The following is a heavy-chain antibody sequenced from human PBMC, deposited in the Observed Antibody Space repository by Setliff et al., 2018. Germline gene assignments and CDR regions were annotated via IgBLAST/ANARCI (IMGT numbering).Heavy chain of an antibody. CDR2: ITHDGSKT. V-gene: IGHV3-7*03. D-gene: IGHD5-12*01. J-gene: IGHJ6*02. CDR1: GFTFNTYW. CDR3: ARGGDGYNNGMDV. Sequence: TGGSLRLSCAGSGFTFNTYWMTWVRQAPGKGLEWVASITHDGSKTYILDSVKGRFTISRDNSKNTLYLQMNSLRAEDTAVYYCARGGDGYNNGMDVWGQGTMVTVSS.